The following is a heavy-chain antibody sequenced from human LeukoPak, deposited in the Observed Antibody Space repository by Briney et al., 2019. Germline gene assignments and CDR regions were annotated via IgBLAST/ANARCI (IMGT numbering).Heavy chain of an antibody. Sequence: GGSLRLPCAASGFTFSGSAMHWVREASGEGVEGVVRFRRKANTYAKAYAASVRGRSTNSRDDSNNAAYLQMNSLKTEDTAVYYCTSQRLVAAALEDFDYWGQRTLVTVSS. D-gene: IGHD2-2*01. J-gene: IGHJ4*02. CDR2: FRRKANTYAK. CDR3: TSQRLVAAALEDFDY. CDR1: GFTFSGSA. V-gene: IGHV3-73*01.